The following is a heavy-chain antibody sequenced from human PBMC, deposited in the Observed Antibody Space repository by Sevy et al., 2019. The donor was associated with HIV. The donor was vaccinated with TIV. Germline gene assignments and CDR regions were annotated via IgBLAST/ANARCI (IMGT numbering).Heavy chain of an antibody. V-gene: IGHV1-8*01. J-gene: IGHJ5*02. CDR3: ARGRKSVEWENWFDP. CDR1: GYTFTSYD. Sequence: ASVKVSCKASGYTFTSYDINWVRQATGQGLEWMGWVNPNSGNTGYAKKFQGRVTMTRNTSISTAYMELSSPRSEDTDVYYCARGRKSVEWENWFDPWGQGTLVTVSS. D-gene: IGHD1-26*01. CDR2: VNPNSGNT.